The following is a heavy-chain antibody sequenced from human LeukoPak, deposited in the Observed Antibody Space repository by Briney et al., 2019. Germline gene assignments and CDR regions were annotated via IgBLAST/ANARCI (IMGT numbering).Heavy chain of an antibody. CDR2: TYSGGST. CDR3: ARDGSSWYFDY. V-gene: IGHV3-53*01. Sequence: GGSLRLSCAASGFTVSSNYMSWVRQAPGKGLEWVSVTYSGGSTYYADSVKGRFTISRDNSKNTVYLQMNSLRAEDTAVYFCARDGSSWYFDYWGQGTLVTVSS. D-gene: IGHD6-13*01. CDR1: GFTVSSNY. J-gene: IGHJ4*02.